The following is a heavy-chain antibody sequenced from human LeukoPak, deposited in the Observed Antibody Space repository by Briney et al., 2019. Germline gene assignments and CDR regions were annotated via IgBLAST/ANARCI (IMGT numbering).Heavy chain of an antibody. CDR2: ISGSGSAT. V-gene: IGHV3-23*01. CDR1: GFTFSNYA. D-gene: IGHD3-9*01. J-gene: IGHJ4*02. CDR3: AKSVGGYFDWLRFDY. Sequence: GGSLRLSCTASGFTFSNYAMSWVRQAPGKGLGWVSAISGSGSATYYVDSVKARFTISRDNSKNTLYLQMNSLRAEDTAVYYCAKSVGGYFDWLRFDYWGQGTLVTVSS.